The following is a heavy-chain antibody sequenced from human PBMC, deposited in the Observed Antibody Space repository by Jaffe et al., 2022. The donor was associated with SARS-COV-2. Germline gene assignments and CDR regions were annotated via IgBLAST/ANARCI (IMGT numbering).Heavy chain of an antibody. J-gene: IGHJ4*02. D-gene: IGHD5-12*01. Sequence: QVQLVESGGGVVQPGRSLRLSCAASGFTFSSYGMHWVRQAPGKGLEWVAVISYDGSNKYYADSVKGRFTISRDNSKNTLYLQMNSLRAEDTAVYYCAKDGGMATITAPPLNWGQGTLVTVSS. V-gene: IGHV3-30*18. CDR3: AKDGGMATITAPPLN. CDR2: ISYDGSNK. CDR1: GFTFSSYG.